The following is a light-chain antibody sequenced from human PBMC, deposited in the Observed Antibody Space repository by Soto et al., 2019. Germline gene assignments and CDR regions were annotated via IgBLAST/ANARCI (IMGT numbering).Light chain of an antibody. CDR1: QSVTSNY. J-gene: IGKJ2*01. CDR2: GAP. CDR3: QHYGRSAPLYT. V-gene: IGKV3-20*01. Sequence: EIVLTQSPGTLSLSPGERATLSYRASQSVTSNYLAWYQQKPGQAPRLLIYGAPTRAAGVPVRLSGSGSGTDFQLTITRLEPEDVAVYYCQHYGRSAPLYTFGQGTKLRVK.